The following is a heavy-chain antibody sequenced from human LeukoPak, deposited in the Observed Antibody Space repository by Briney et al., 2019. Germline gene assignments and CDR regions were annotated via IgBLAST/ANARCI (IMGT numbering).Heavy chain of an antibody. CDR2: IRYDGSNK. CDR1: GFTFSSYG. V-gene: IGHV3-30*02. D-gene: IGHD6-6*01. Sequence: GGSLRLSCAASGFTFSSYGMHWVRQAPGKGLEWVAFIRYDGSNKYYADSVKGRFTISRDNSKNTLYLQMISLRAEDTAVYYCAKDPLEYSSSWWFDPWGQGTLVIVSS. CDR3: AKDPLEYSSSWWFDP. J-gene: IGHJ5*02.